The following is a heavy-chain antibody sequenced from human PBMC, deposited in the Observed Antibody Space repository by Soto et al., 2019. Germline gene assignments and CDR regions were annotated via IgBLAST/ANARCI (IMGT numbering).Heavy chain of an antibody. D-gene: IGHD6-6*01. CDR2: ISSSSSYI. CDR1: GFTFSSYS. CDR3: ARRGGSSSYYFDY. V-gene: IGHV3-21*01. Sequence: EVQLVESGGGLVKPGGSLRLSCAASGFTFSSYSMNWVRQAPGKGLEWVSSISSSSSYIYYADSVKGRFTISRDNAKNSLYLQMNSLRAEDTAVYYCARRGGSSSYYFDYWGQGTLVTVSS. J-gene: IGHJ4*02.